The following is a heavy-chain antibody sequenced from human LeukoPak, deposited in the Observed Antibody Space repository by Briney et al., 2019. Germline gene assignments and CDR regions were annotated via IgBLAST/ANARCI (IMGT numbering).Heavy chain of an antibody. CDR2: IYYSGST. V-gene: IGHV4-59*12. CDR1: GGSISSYY. CDR3: ARGRATDYYDSSGPTDAFDI. D-gene: IGHD3-22*01. J-gene: IGHJ3*02. Sequence: SETLSLTCTVSGGSISSYYWSWIRQPPGKGLEWIGYIYYSGSTNYNPSLKSRVTISVDTSKNQFSLKLSSVTAADTAVYYCARGRATDYYDSSGPTDAFDIWGQGTMVTVSS.